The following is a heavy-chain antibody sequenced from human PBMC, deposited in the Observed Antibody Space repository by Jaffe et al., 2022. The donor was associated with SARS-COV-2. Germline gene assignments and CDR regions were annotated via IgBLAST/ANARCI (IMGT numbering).Heavy chain of an antibody. V-gene: IGHV3-48*01. CDR3: ARMLDYHTNWYFDL. J-gene: IGHJ2*01. CDR1: GFTFSSYS. Sequence: EVQLVESGGGLVQPGGSLRLSCAASGFTFSSYSMNWVRQAPGKGLEWVSYISSSSSTIYYADSVKGRFTISRDNAKNSLYLQMNSLRAEDTAVYYCARMLDYHTNWYFDLWGRGTLVTVSS. D-gene: IGHD4-17*01. CDR2: ISSSSSTI.